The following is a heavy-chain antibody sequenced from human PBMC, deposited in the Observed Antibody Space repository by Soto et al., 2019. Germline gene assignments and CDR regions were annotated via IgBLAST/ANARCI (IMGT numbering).Heavy chain of an antibody. J-gene: IGHJ6*02. CDR3: AKGILSATIGPYAMDV. Sequence: GGSLRLSCAASGFAFSSYAMHWVRQAPGKGLEWVGVISYDGNYIYYADSVKGRFTISRDNSKNTLYVQVNSLRPEDTAVYYCAKGILSATIGPYAMDVWGQGTTVTVSS. CDR2: ISYDGNYI. CDR1: GFAFSSYA. V-gene: IGHV3-30*18. D-gene: IGHD3-16*01.